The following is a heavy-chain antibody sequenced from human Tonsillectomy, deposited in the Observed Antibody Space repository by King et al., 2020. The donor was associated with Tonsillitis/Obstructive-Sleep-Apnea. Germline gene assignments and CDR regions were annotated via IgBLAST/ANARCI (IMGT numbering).Heavy chain of an antibody. V-gene: IGHV4-59*01. J-gene: IGHJ3*02. D-gene: IGHD6-19*01. Sequence: QLQESGPGLVKPSETLSLTCTVSGGSISSYYWSWIRQPPGKGLEWIGYISYSGSTNDNPSLKSRVTISVDTSKNQFSLKLRSMTAADTAVYYCARVRGSGWDFDAFDIWGQGTMVTVSS. CDR3: ARVRGSGWDFDAFDI. CDR1: GGSISSYY. CDR2: ISYSGST.